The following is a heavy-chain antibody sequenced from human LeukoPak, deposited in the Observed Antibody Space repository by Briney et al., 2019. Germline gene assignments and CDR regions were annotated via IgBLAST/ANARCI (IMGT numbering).Heavy chain of an antibody. V-gene: IGHV4-34*01. Sequence: PSETLSLTCAVSGGSFGDFYWSWIRQPPGKGLEWIGEINHSGYTNYYPSLKSRVTISVDTSKNQFSLRLSSVTAADTAVYYCARNDYFGINNDMDVWGQGTTVTVS. CDR3: ARNDYFGINNDMDV. CDR1: GGSFGDFY. J-gene: IGHJ6*02. CDR2: INHSGYT. D-gene: IGHD2/OR15-2a*01.